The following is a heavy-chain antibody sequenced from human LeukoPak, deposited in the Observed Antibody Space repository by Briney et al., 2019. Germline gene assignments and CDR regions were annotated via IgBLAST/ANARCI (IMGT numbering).Heavy chain of an antibody. D-gene: IGHD3-3*01. J-gene: IGHJ5*02. CDR2: IYYSGST. CDR3: ARATKEQFWRGYYGFDP. V-gene: IGHV4-31*03. CDR1: GGSISSGGYY. Sequence: SETLSLTCTVSGGSISSGGYYWSWIRQHPGKGLEWIGYIYYSGSTYYNPSLKSRVTISVDTSKNQFSLKLSSVTAADTAVYYCARATKEQFWRGYYGFDPWGQGTLVTVSS.